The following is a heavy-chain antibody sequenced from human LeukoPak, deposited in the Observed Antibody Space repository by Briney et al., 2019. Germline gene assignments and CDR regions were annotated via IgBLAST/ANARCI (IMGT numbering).Heavy chain of an antibody. Sequence: GSSVKVSCKASGGTFSSYAISWVRQAPGQGLEWMGRIIPIFGTANYAQKFQGRVTITTDESKSTAYMELSSLRSEDTAVYYCARVRNYYDSSGYLVIAGPFDYWGQGSLVTVSS. CDR2: IIPIFGTA. V-gene: IGHV1-69*05. CDR1: GGTFSSYA. J-gene: IGHJ4*02. D-gene: IGHD3-22*01. CDR3: ARVRNYYDSSGYLVIAGPFDY.